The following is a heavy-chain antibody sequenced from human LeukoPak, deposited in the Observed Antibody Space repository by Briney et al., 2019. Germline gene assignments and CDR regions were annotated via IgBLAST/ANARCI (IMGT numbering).Heavy chain of an antibody. CDR1: GYTFTSYG. D-gene: IGHD3-16*01. J-gene: IGHJ4*02. CDR2: ISAYNGNT. V-gene: IGHV1-18*01. Sequence: ASVKVSCRSSGYTFTSYGISWVRPAPGQGLEWMGWISAYNGNTNYAQKLQGRVTMTTDTSASTAYMELSSLRSEDTAVYYCARGIMITFGGAPEFDYWGQGTLVTVSS. CDR3: ARGIMITFGGAPEFDY.